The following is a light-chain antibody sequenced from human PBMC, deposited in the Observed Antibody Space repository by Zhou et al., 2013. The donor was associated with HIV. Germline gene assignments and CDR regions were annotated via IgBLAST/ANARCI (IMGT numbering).Light chain of an antibody. CDR3: QHYGSSLYT. J-gene: IGKJ2*01. V-gene: IGKV3-20*01. CDR2: SAS. CDR1: QTVSSGS. Sequence: ELTQSPGTLSLSPGGGATLSCRASQTVSSGSLGWYQQQKPGQAPRLLIYSASNRAAGIPDRFSGSGSGTDFTLTISRLEPEDFAVFYCQHYGSSLYTFGQGTKLEIK.